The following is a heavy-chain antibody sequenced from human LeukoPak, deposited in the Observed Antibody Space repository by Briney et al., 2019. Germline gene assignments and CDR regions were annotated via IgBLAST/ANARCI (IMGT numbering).Heavy chain of an antibody. J-gene: IGHJ4*02. CDR2: IKSKTDGGTT. V-gene: IGHV3-15*01. Sequence: GGSLRLSCAASGFTFSSYAMSWVRQAPGKGLEWVGRIKSKTDGGTTDYAAPVKGRFTISRDDSKNTLYLQMNSLKTEDTAVYYCTTDIGSGGIYWGQGTLVTVSS. CDR1: GFTFSSYA. CDR3: TTDIGSGGIY. D-gene: IGHD2-15*01.